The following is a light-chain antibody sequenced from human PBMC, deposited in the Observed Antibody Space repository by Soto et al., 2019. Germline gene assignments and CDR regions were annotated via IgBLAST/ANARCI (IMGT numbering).Light chain of an antibody. CDR1: TGAVTSGHY. J-gene: IGLJ1*01. CDR2: DTN. V-gene: IGLV7-46*01. Sequence: QAVVTQEPSLTVSPGGTVTLTCASSTGAVTSGHYPYWFQQKPGQAPKTLIYDTNNRYSWTPARFSGSLLGGKAALTLSGAQPEDEADYYCLLSYTGARVFXTGTKLTVL. CDR3: LLSYTGARV.